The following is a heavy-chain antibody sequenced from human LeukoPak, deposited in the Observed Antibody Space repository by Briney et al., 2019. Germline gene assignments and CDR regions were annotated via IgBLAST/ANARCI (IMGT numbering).Heavy chain of an antibody. D-gene: IGHD1-26*01. CDR1: GVSISSGGYS. CDR2: IYHSGST. CDR3: ARGARGAIDY. Sequence: SQTLSLTCAVSGVSISSGGYSWSWLRQPPGKGLEWNGYIYHSGSTYYNPSLKSRVTISVDRSKNQFSLKLSSVTAADTAVYYCARGARGAIDYWGQGTLVTVSS. J-gene: IGHJ4*02. V-gene: IGHV4-30-2*01.